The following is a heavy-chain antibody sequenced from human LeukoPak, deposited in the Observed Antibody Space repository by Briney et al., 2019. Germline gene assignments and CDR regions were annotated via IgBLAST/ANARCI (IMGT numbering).Heavy chain of an antibody. V-gene: IGHV4-38-2*02. D-gene: IGHD3-22*01. Sequence: SETLSLTCTASGYSISSGYDWGWIRQPPGKGLEWIGSIYYRRTTYYNPSLKSRVTISINTSENQFSLRLSSMTAADTAVYYCARRVHYYDTSGYSYYFDYWGQGTLVTVSS. CDR3: ARRVHYYDTSGYSYYFDY. CDR2: IYYRRTT. J-gene: IGHJ4*02. CDR1: GYSISSGYD.